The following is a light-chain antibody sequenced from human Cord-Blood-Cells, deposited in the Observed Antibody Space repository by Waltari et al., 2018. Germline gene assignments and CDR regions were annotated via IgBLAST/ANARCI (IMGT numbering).Light chain of an antibody. CDR3: CSYAGSYTWV. CDR2: DVS. Sequence: QSALTQPRSVSGSPGQSVTISRTGTSSDVGGYNYVPRYQQHPGKAPKLMIYDVSKRPSGVPDRFSGSKSGNTASLTISGLQAEDEADYYCCSYAGSYTWVFGGGTKLTVL. V-gene: IGLV2-11*01. J-gene: IGLJ3*02. CDR1: SSDVGGYNY.